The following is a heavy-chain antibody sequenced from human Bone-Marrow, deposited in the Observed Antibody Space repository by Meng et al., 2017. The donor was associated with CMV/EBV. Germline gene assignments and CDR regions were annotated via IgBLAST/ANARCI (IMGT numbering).Heavy chain of an antibody. CDR2: ISGSGDSI. J-gene: IGHJ4*02. Sequence: SCAASGFTLSNDAMSWVRQAPGKGLEWVSAISGSGDSIYYADSVKGRFTISRDNSKNTLYLQMNSLRAEDTALYYCVHILTGFYYFDHWGQGTLVTVSS. D-gene: IGHD3-9*01. V-gene: IGHV3-23*01. CDR1: GFTLSNDA. CDR3: VHILTGFYYFDH.